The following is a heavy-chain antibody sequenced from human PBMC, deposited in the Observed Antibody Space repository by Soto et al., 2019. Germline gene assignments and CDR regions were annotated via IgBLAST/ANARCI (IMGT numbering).Heavy chain of an antibody. CDR1: GGSIDSSNFY. D-gene: IGHD3-16*01. CDR3: AAHGAWAPLED. V-gene: IGHV4-39*01. Sequence: QLQLQESGPGLVKPSETLSLTCSVSGGSIDSSNFYWGWIRQPPGEGLEWIGSTYYRANTYYNPSLKGRGTLSVDTSKHQFSPKPNSGAAADTAVYYCAAHGAWAPLEDWGQGTLVTVAS. J-gene: IGHJ4*02. CDR2: TYYRANT.